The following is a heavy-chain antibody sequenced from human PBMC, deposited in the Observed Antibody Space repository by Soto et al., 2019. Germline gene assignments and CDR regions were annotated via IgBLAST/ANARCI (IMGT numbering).Heavy chain of an antibody. V-gene: IGHV1-58*01. CDR2: IVVGSGNT. Sequence: SVKVSCKASGFTFTSSAVQWVRQARGQRLEWIGWIVVGSGNTNYAQKFQERVTITRDMSTSTAYMELSSLRSEDTAVYYCAADLDWNYIALLLWGQGTLVTVSS. D-gene: IGHD1-7*01. J-gene: IGHJ4*02. CDR1: GFTFTSSA. CDR3: AADLDWNYIALLL.